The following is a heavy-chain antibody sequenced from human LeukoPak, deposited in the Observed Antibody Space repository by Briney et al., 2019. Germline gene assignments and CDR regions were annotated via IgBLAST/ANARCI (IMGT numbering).Heavy chain of an antibody. CDR2: ISSRSSSI. Sequence: GGSLRLSCVVSGFTFSNYSMNWVRQAPGKGLEWASYISSRSSSIYYLDSVKGRFTISRDNAKNSLYLQMNSLRDEDTAVYYCARVIRRFGEFSSDYWGQGTLVTVSS. CDR3: ARVIRRFGEFSSDY. CDR1: GFTFSNYS. J-gene: IGHJ4*02. D-gene: IGHD3-10*01. V-gene: IGHV3-48*02.